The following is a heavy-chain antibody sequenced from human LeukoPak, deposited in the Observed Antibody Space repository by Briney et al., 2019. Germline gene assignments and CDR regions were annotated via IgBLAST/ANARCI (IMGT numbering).Heavy chain of an antibody. V-gene: IGHV1-2*02. CDR2: INPNSGGT. D-gene: IGHD6-6*01. CDR3: AREFPLDSSSNYYYYGMDV. J-gene: IGHJ6*02. CDR1: GYTFTGYY. Sequence: ASVKVSRKASGYTFTGYYMHWVRQAPGQGLEWMGWINPNSGGTNYARKFQGRVTMTRDTSISTAYMELSRLRSDDTAVYYCAREFPLDSSSNYYYYGMDVWGQGTTVTVSS.